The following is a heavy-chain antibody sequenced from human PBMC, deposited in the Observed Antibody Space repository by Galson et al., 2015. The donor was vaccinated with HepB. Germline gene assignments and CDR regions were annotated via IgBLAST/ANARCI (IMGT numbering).Heavy chain of an antibody. Sequence: LRLSCAASGFTFRSYWMNWVRQAPGKGLEWVANIKQDGSEKYYVDSVKGRFTISRDNAKNSLYLQMNSLRAEDTAVYYCARGGTVVTPGDYWGQGTLVTVSS. CDR1: GFTFRSYW. CDR3: ARGGTVVTPGDY. CDR2: IKQDGSEK. V-gene: IGHV3-7*01. D-gene: IGHD4-23*01. J-gene: IGHJ4*02.